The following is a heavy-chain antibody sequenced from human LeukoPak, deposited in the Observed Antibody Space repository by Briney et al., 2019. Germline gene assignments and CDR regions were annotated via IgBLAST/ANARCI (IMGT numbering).Heavy chain of an antibody. D-gene: IGHD1-26*01. J-gene: IGHJ4*02. Sequence: PSETLSLTCGVSGDSIRSSIYYWGWIPQPPGKGLEWIGSVYYDGSAYYNPSLKSRVTISVDTSKNQLSLKLSSVTAADTAVYYCARPLTRGGTYYVWGQGTLVTVSS. CDR2: VYYDGSA. CDR1: GDSIRSSIYY. V-gene: IGHV4-39*01. CDR3: ARPLTRGGTYYV.